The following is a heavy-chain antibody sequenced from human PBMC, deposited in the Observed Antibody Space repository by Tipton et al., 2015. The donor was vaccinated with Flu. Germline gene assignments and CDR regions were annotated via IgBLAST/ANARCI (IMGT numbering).Heavy chain of an antibody. CDR2: AFYSGGT. CDR1: GFTFSSHW. CDR3: AKESTRGVALTGGIDV. Sequence: QLVQSGGGLVQPGGSLRLSCAASGFTFSSHWMRWVRQAPGKGLEWIGIAFYSGGTQYNPSLESRVTISVETSKNQFSLKLRSVTAADTALYYCAKESTRGVALTGGIDVWGQGTTVTVSS. V-gene: IGHV4-4*02. J-gene: IGHJ6*02. D-gene: IGHD2/OR15-2a*01.